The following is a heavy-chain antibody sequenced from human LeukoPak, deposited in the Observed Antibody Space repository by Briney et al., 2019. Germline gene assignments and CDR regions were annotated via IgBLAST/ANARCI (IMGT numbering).Heavy chain of an antibody. CDR2: INPNSGGT. CDR3: ARDPPIVATITAGNY. CDR1: GYTFFNYA. D-gene: IGHD5-12*01. Sequence: APVKVSCKASGYTFFNYAIHWVRQAPGQGLEWMGWINPNSGGTNYAQKFQGRVTMTRDTSISTAYMELCRLRSDDTAVYYCARDPPIVATITAGNYWGQGTLVTVSS. J-gene: IGHJ4*02. V-gene: IGHV1-2*02.